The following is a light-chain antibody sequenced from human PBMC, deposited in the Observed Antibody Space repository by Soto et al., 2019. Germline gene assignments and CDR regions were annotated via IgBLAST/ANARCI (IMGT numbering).Light chain of an antibody. V-gene: IGLV1-47*01. CDR2: TNN. Sequence: QSVLTQPPSASGAPGQRVTISCSGSSSNIGSNYVYWYQQLPGTAPKLLIYTNNQRPSGVPDRFSGSKSGTSASLAISGLRSEDEAYYYCAAWDDSLSGCYVFGTGTKVTVL. CDR1: SSNIGSNY. CDR3: AAWDDSLSGCYV. J-gene: IGLJ1*01.